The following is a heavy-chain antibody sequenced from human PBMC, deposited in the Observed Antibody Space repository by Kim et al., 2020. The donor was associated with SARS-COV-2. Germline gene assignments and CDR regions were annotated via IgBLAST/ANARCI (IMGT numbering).Heavy chain of an antibody. Sequence: SGPTLVKPTQTLTLTCTFSGFSLSTSGVGVGWIRQPPGKALEWLALIYWDDDKRYSPSLKSRLTITKDTSKNQVVLTMTNMDPVDTATYYCAHSRIQLWPNEGGWFDPWGQGTLVTVSS. V-gene: IGHV2-5*02. D-gene: IGHD5-18*01. CDR2: IYWDDDK. CDR3: AHSRIQLWPNEGGWFDP. CDR1: GFSLSTSGVG. J-gene: IGHJ5*02.